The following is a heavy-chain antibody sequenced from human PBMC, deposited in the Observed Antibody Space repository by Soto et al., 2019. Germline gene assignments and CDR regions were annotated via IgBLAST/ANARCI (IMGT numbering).Heavy chain of an antibody. Sequence: XSVKVSCKASGCSFTSYGINWVRQPPGQGLEWMGWISAYNGNTNYAQKLQGRVTMTTDTSTSTAYMELRSLRSDDTAVYYCASSESGYSYGYGAFDIWGQGTMVTVSS. CDR2: ISAYNGNT. D-gene: IGHD5-18*01. CDR3: ASSESGYSYGYGAFDI. CDR1: GCSFTSYG. J-gene: IGHJ3*02. V-gene: IGHV1-18*04.